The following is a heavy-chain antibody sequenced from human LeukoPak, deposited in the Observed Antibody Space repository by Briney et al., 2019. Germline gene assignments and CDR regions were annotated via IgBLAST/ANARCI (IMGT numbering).Heavy chain of an antibody. CDR1: GGSISSSSYY. CDR3: ARREAYDYVWGSYRARGSSFDY. Sequence: SETLSLTCTVSGGSISSSSYYWGWIRQPPGKGLEWIGEINQSGSTNYNPSLKSRVTISVDTSKNQFSLKLSSVTAADTAMYYCARREAYDYVWGSYRARGSSFDYWGQGTLVTVSS. D-gene: IGHD3-16*02. CDR2: INQSGST. J-gene: IGHJ4*02. V-gene: IGHV4-39*07.